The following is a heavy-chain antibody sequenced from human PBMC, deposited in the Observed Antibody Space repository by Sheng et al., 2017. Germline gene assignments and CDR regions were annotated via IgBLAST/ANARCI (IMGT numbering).Heavy chain of an antibody. Sequence: QVQLVESGGGVVQPGGSLRLSCAASGFTFSSYGMHWVRQAPGKGLEWVAFIRYDGSNKYYADSVKGRFTISRDNSKNTLYLQMNSLRAEDTAVYYCAKDPHRYDSPDYYFDYWGQGTLVTVSS. D-gene: IGHD3-22*01. CDR2: IRYDGSNK. V-gene: IGHV3-30*02. CDR1: GFTFSSYG. J-gene: IGHJ4*02. CDR3: AKDPHRYDSPDYYFDY.